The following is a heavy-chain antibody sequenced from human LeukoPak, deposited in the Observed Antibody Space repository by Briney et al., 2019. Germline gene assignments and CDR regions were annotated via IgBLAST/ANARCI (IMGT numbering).Heavy chain of an antibody. Sequence: PGESLKISCKGSGYSFPTYWIGWVRQMPGKGVEWIGIIYPGDSETRYSPCFQAQVTISADKSISTAYLQWSRLKASDTAMYYCARKSRADYWGQGTLVTVSS. CDR2: IYPGDSET. CDR1: GYSFPTYW. V-gene: IGHV5-51*01. J-gene: IGHJ4*02. CDR3: ARKSRADY.